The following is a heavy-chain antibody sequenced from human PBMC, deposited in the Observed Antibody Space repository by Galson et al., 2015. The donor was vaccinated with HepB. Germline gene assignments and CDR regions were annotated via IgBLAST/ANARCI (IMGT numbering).Heavy chain of an antibody. J-gene: IGHJ4*02. CDR3: TSGRDAYKTGF. Sequence: ETLSLTCTVSGASVSSRDFCWSWIRQPPGERPEQIGYACYNGPTTYNPSLKSRVSMSVDTSKNLLSLRVTSVTAADTAVYFCTSGRDAYKTGFWGQGTLVTVSS. CDR1: GASVSSRDFC. V-gene: IGHV4-61*08. CDR2: ACYNGPT. D-gene: IGHD5-24*01.